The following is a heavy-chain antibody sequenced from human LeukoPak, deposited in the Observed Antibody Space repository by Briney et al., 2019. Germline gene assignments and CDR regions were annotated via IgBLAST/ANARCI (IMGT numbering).Heavy chain of an antibody. J-gene: IGHJ4*02. CDR1: GFTFSSYA. D-gene: IGHD2-15*01. Sequence: PGGSLRLSCAASGFTFSSYAMSWVRQAPGKGLEWVSAISGSGGSTYYADSVKGRFTISRDNSKNTLYLQMDSLRAEDTAVYYCNVVVAAAYFDYWGQGTLVTVSS. CDR2: ISGSGGST. V-gene: IGHV3-23*01. CDR3: NVVVAAAYFDY.